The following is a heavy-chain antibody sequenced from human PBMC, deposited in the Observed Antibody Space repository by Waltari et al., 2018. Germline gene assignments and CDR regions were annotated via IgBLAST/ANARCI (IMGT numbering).Heavy chain of an antibody. V-gene: IGHV4-34*01. Sequence: QVQLQQWGAGLLKPSETLSLTCAVYGGSFSGYYWSWIRQPPGKGREWIGEINHSGSTNSNPSLKSRVTISVDTSKNQFSLKLSSVTAADTAVYYCARGGRIQLWAFFDYWGQGTLVTVSS. CDR2: INHSGST. CDR1: GGSFSGYY. CDR3: ARGGRIQLWAFFDY. D-gene: IGHD5-18*01. J-gene: IGHJ4*02.